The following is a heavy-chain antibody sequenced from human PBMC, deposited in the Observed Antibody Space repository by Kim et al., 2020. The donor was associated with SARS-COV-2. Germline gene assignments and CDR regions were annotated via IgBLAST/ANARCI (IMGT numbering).Heavy chain of an antibody. V-gene: IGHV3-21*01. J-gene: IGHJ6*02. D-gene: IGHD6-6*01. CDR3: ARDRGIAARRSAGMDV. Sequence: VKGLFTISRDNAKNSLYLQMNSLRAEDTAVYYCARDRGIAARRSAGMDVWGQGTTVTVSS.